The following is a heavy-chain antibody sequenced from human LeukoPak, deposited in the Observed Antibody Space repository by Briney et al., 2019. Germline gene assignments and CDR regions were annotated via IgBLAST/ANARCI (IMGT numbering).Heavy chain of an antibody. Sequence: GRSLRLSCAASGFTFSKYGMYWVRQAPGKGLEWVAVIWSDGSYKNYADSVKGRFSISRDNSKNTLYLQMNSLRADDTAVYYCTREASKGYYDTSGYYYDYWGQGTLVTVSS. D-gene: IGHD3-22*01. CDR3: TREASKGYYDTSGYYYDY. CDR1: GFTFSKYG. J-gene: IGHJ4*02. V-gene: IGHV3-33*07. CDR2: IWSDGSYK.